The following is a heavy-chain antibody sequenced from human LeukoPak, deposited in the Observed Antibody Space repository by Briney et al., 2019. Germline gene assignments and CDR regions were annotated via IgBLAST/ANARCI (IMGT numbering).Heavy chain of an antibody. D-gene: IGHD1-26*01. V-gene: IGHV3-7*01. Sequence: PGGSLRLSCAASGFTFSSYWMSWVRQAPGKGLEWVANIKQDGSEKYYVDSVKGRFTISRDNAKNSLYLQMNSLRAEDTAVYYCAREIVGAIDCYYGMDVWGQGTTVTVSS. J-gene: IGHJ6*02. CDR1: GFTFSSYW. CDR3: AREIVGAIDCYYGMDV. CDR2: IKQDGSEK.